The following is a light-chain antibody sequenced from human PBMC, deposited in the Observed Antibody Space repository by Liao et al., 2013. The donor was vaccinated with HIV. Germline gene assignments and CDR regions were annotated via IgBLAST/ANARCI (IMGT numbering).Light chain of an antibody. V-gene: IGLV3-1*01. CDR1: KLGNRY. J-gene: IGLJ2*01. CDR2: QDN. Sequence: SYELTQAPSVSVSPGQTASITCSGDKLGNRYTCWYQQKPGQSPLLVIYQDNKRPSGIPQRFSGSNSGSTATLTISGTQAMDEADYYCQAWDSSPGNVVFGGGTKLTVL. CDR3: QAWDSSPGNVV.